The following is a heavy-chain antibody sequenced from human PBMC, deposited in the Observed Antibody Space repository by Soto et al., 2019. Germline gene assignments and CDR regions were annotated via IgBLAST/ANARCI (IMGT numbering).Heavy chain of an antibody. J-gene: IGHJ6*02. Sequence: QVQLVQSGAEVKKPGSSVKVSCKASGGTLSNYGVSWVRQAPGQGLEWLGGIIPVFGTANYEHKFQGRLTITADESTSTVDKDVSSLRSEDTAVYYCARGDATKIIVTTYYGMDVWGQGTTVTVSS. V-gene: IGHV1-69*12. D-gene: IGHD4-17*01. CDR3: ARGDATKIIVTTYYGMDV. CDR2: IIPVFGTA. CDR1: GGTLSNYG.